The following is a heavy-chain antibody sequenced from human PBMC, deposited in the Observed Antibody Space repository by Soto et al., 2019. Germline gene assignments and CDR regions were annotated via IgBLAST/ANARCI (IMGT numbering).Heavy chain of an antibody. CDR2: IWYDGSNK. Sequence: QVQLVESGGGVVQPGRSLRLSCAASGFTFSSYGMHWVRQAPGKGLEWVALIWYDGSNKYYADSLKGRFTISRDNSKNTLYLQMNSLRAEDTAVYYCARDAGYCTGGSCYTYYFDFWGQGTLVTVSS. CDR1: GFTFSSYG. V-gene: IGHV3-33*01. J-gene: IGHJ4*02. D-gene: IGHD2-8*02. CDR3: ARDAGYCTGGSCYTYYFDF.